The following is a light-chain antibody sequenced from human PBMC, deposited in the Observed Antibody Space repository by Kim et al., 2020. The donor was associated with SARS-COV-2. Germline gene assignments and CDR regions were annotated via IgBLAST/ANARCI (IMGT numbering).Light chain of an antibody. J-gene: IGLJ1*01. Sequence: QSALTQPASVSGAPGQSITLSCIGTSSDVGGYNFVSWYQQHPGKAPKLMIYDVTKRPSGVSNRFSGSKSGNTASLTISGLQAEDEADYYCSSYTSSSPYVFGTGTKVTVL. CDR3: SSYTSSSPYV. CDR2: DVT. V-gene: IGLV2-14*03. CDR1: SSDVGGYNF.